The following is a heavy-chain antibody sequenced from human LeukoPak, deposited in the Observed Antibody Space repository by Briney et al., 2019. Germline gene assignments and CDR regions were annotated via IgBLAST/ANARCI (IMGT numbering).Heavy chain of an antibody. Sequence: SETLSLTCTASGDSINTRYYYWGWIRQSPGKGLQWIGSVYYGGRTYYNPSLKSRVTISAYTSKNQFSLKVNSVTAADTAVYYCARHCGSTSCYVDFDYWGQGTLVSVSS. V-gene: IGHV4-39*01. D-gene: IGHD2-2*01. CDR2: VYYGGRT. CDR1: GDSINTRYYY. CDR3: ARHCGSTSCYVDFDY. J-gene: IGHJ4*02.